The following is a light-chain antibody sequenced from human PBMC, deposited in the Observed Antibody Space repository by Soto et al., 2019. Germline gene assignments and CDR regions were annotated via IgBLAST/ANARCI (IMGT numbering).Light chain of an antibody. Sequence: QSALTQPRSVSGSPGQSVTISCTGTSSDVGGYIYVSWYQQYPAKAPKVMIYDVSRRPSGVPDRFSGSKSGNTASLTISGLXAEDEAVYYCCSYAGNKTVVFGGGTKLTVL. CDR1: SSDVGGYIY. CDR2: DVS. V-gene: IGLV2-11*01. CDR3: CSYAGNKTVV. J-gene: IGLJ3*02.